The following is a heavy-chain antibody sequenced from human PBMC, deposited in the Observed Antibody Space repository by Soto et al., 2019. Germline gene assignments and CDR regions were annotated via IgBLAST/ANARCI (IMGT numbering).Heavy chain of an antibody. CDR1: GGSISGYY. CDR3: ARTRWAGL. J-gene: IGHJ2*01. CDR2: IYYTGIT. V-gene: IGHV4-59*01. Sequence: SETLSLTCTVSGGSISGYYWSWIRQPPGKGLEWIGYIYYTGITNYNPSLKSRVTISVDTSKNQFSLKLSSVTAADTAVYYCARTRWAGLWGRGTLVTVSS.